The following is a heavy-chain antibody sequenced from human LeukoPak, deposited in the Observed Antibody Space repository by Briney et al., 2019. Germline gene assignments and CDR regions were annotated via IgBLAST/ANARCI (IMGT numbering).Heavy chain of an antibody. V-gene: IGHV4-4*07. CDR3: ARQGYYDLLTGYARRNVLIYFDF. CDR2: IYTSGST. CDR1: GGSISSYY. J-gene: IGHJ4*02. D-gene: IGHD3-9*01. Sequence: PSETLSLTCTVSGGSISSYYWSWIRQPARKGLEWIGRIYTSGSTYYNPSLKSRVTISVDTSKNQLSLKLSSVTAADTAVYYCARQGYYDLLTGYARRNVLIYFDFWGQGTLVTVSS.